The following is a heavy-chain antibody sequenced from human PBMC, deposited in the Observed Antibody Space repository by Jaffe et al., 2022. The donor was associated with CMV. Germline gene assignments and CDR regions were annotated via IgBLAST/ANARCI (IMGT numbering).Heavy chain of an antibody. V-gene: IGHV3-53*01. CDR2: IYSGGST. CDR3: ARAPGGIAVAGGDSGYYYYGMDV. J-gene: IGHJ6*02. D-gene: IGHD6-19*01. CDR1: GFTVSSNY. Sequence: EVQLVESGGGLIQPGGSLRLSCAASGFTVSSNYMSWVRQAPGKGLEWVSVIYSGGSTYYADSVKGRFTISRDNSKNTLYLQMNSLRAEDTAVYYCARAPGGIAVAGGDSGYYYYGMDVWGQGTTVTVSS.